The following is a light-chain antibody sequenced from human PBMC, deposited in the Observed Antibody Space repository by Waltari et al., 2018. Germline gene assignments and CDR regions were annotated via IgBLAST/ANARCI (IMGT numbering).Light chain of an antibody. CDR2: AAS. CDR3: QKYNSGPWA. J-gene: IGKJ1*01. Sequence: DIQMTQSPSSLSASVGDRVTITCRASQGISNYLGWYQQKPGKVPKLLIYAASTLLSGVPSRFSGSGSGTDFTLTISTLQPEDVGTYFCQKYNSGPWAFGQGTTVEI. V-gene: IGKV1-27*01. CDR1: QGISNY.